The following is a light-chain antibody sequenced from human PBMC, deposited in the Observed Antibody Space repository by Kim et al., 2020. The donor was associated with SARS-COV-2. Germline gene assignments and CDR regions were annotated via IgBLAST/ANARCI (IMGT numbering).Light chain of an antibody. CDR2: DAS. V-gene: IGKV3-11*01. Sequence: PGERATLSCRASQSVSSYLAWYQQKPGQAPRLLIYDASNRATGIPARFSGSGSGTDFTLTISSLEPEDFAVYYCQQRSNWPPLIFGGGTKVDIK. CDR1: QSVSSY. J-gene: IGKJ4*01. CDR3: QQRSNWPPLI.